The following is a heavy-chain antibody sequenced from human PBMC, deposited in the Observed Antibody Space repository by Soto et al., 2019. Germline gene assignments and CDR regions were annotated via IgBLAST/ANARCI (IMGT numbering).Heavy chain of an antibody. Sequence: EVQVVESGGGLVQPGGSLTLSCIISGSTIDDYAVHWVRQVPGKGLEWVSGIHWVGGGSGYADSVKGRFTISRDRAKNSLSLQMNSLRIEDTAVYYCGKYLSPGGLEFWGQGTLVTVSS. CDR1: GSTIDDYA. V-gene: IGHV3-9*01. CDR2: IHWVGGGS. D-gene: IGHD3-16*01. CDR3: GKYLSPGGLEF. J-gene: IGHJ4*02.